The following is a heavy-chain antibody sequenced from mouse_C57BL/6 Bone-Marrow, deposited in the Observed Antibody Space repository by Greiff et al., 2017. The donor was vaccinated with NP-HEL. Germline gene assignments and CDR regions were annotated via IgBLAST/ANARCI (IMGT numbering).Heavy chain of an antibody. Sequence: VMLVESGPGLVQPSQSLSITCTVSGFSLTSYGVHWVRQSPGKGLEWLGVIWRGGSTDYNAAFMSRLSITKDNSKSQVFFKMNSLQADDTAIYYCAKKGDYDGLMDYWGQGTSVTVSS. CDR3: AKKGDYDGLMDY. CDR2: IWRGGST. CDR1: GFSLTSYG. D-gene: IGHD2-4*01. V-gene: IGHV2-5*01. J-gene: IGHJ4*01.